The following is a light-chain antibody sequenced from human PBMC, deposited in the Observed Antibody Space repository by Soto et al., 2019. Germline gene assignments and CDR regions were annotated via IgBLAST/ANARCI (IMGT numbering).Light chain of an antibody. V-gene: IGKV3D-15*01. CDR3: QKYNNWPPLT. CDR1: QSVSSN. J-gene: IGKJ4*01. CDR2: GAS. Sequence: EIVMTQSPATLSVSPGERATLSCRASQSVSSNLAWYQQKPGQAPRLLIYGASIRATGIPARFSGSGSGTEFTLTISSLQSEDFAVYYCQKYNNWPPLTFGGGTKVEIK.